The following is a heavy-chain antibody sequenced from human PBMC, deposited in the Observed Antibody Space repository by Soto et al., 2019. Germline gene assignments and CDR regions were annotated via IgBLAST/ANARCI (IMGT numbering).Heavy chain of an antibody. CDR3: ARGRPYGMDV. CDR2: IDSDGTST. Sequence: GGSLRLSCAASGFTFGTYCINCVRQAPGKGLVWVSRIDSDGTSTTYADSVKGRFTTSRDNAKNTLYLQMSSLRVEDTAVYYCARGRPYGMDVWGQGTTVTVSS. J-gene: IGHJ6*02. V-gene: IGHV3-74*01. CDR1: GFTFGTYC.